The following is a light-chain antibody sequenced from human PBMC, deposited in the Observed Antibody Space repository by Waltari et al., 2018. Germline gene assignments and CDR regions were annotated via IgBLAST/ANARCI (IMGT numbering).Light chain of an antibody. Sequence: QTALTQPASVSGSPGQSITISCTGSNRDIGGYNYVSWYQHDSGKAPKLLIYDVNRRPSGVSNRFSGSKSGNTASLTISGLQPDDEGDYYCCSYTASRASIFGSGTKVTVL. V-gene: IGLV2-14*03. CDR2: DVN. CDR3: CSYTASRASI. J-gene: IGLJ1*01. CDR1: NRDIGGYNY.